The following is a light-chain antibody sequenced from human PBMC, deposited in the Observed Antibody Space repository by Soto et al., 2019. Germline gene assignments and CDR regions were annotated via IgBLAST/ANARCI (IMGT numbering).Light chain of an antibody. CDR3: CSYAGSSALV. V-gene: IGLV2-23*02. CDR2: DVS. Sequence: QSALTQPASVSGSPGQSITISCTGTSSDIGKYNLVSWYQQDPGKAPKLLIYDVSGRPSGVSNRFSGSKSGNTASLTISGLQGEDEADYYCCSYAGSSALVFGGGTKLTVL. J-gene: IGLJ3*02. CDR1: SSDIGKYNL.